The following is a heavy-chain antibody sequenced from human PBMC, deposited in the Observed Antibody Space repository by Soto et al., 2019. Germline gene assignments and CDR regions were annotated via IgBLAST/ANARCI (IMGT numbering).Heavy chain of an antibody. D-gene: IGHD6-19*01. CDR2: IYYSRST. V-gene: IGHV4-59*01. CDR3: ARDMGAVSGWSPFDY. Sequence: SETLSLTCTVSGGSISSYYWSWIRQPPGKGQEWSGYIYYSRSTNYNPSLKSRGTISVDTSKNPFSLKLSSVTAADTAVYYCARDMGAVSGWSPFDYWGQGTLVTVSS. CDR1: GGSISSYY. J-gene: IGHJ4*02.